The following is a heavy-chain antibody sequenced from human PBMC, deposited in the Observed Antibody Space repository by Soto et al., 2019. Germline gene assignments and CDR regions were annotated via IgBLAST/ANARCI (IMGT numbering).Heavy chain of an antibody. V-gene: IGHV4-34*01. J-gene: IGHJ4*02. Sequence: LETLSLTCTVYGGSFIGYYWSWIRQPPGKGLEWIGEINHSGSTNYNPSLKSRVTISVDTSKNQFSLKLSSVTAADTAVYYCARGRQWLRRLGFDYWGQGTLVTVSS. D-gene: IGHD5-12*01. CDR2: INHSGST. CDR1: GGSFIGYY. CDR3: ARGRQWLRRLGFDY.